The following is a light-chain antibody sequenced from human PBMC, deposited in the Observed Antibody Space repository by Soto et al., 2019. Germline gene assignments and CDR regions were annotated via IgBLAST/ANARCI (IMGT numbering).Light chain of an antibody. Sequence: QSALTQPPSASGTPGQRVTISCSGSSSNIGSNTVNWYQQLPGTAPKLLIYSNNQRPSGVPDRFSGSKTGTSASLAISGLQSEDEADYYCAAWDDSLNGHVVFGGGTKLPS. CDR1: SSNIGSNT. V-gene: IGLV1-44*01. CDR2: SNN. CDR3: AAWDDSLNGHVV. J-gene: IGLJ2*01.